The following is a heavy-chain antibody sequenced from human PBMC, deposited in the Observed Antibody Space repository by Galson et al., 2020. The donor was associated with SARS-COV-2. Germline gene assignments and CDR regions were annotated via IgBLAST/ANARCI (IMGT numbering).Heavy chain of an antibody. V-gene: IGHV3-23*01. Sequence: GESLKISCAASGFTFSNYAMTWVRQAPGQGLEWVSSISSSGVNTYYADSVKGRFTISRDNSKNILDLFMNSLGAEDSAIYYCAKDRSSTWHRQDNWGQGTQVTVSS. CDR2: ISSSGVNT. CDR3: AKDRSSTWHRQDN. J-gene: IGHJ4*02. CDR1: GFTFSNYA. D-gene: IGHD6-13*01.